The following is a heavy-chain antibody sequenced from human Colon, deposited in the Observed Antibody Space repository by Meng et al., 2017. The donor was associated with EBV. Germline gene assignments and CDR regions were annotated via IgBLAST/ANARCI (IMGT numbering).Heavy chain of an antibody. CDR2: ISTNTGNP. D-gene: IGHD6-19*01. Sequence: QVQLVQSGSELKKPGASVKVSCKASGYTFTRYPMNWVRQAPGQGLEWMGWISTNTGNPTYAQGFTGRFVFSVDTSVSTAYLQISSLKVEDTAVYYCGTLKYTSGFYGPAYWGQGALVTVSS. CDR1: GYTFTRYP. J-gene: IGHJ4*02. CDR3: GTLKYTSGFYGPAY. V-gene: IGHV7-4-1*02.